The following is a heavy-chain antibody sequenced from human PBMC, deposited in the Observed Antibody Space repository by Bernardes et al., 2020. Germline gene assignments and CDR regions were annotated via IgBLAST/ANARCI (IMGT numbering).Heavy chain of an antibody. Sequence: GGSLRLSCAASGFTFSSYAMNWVRQAPGKGREWVSAISGSGGSTYYADSVRGRFTISRDNSKNTLYLQMSSQRAEDTAVYYCAKREYYDFWSGPIDYWGQGTLVTVSS. D-gene: IGHD3-3*01. CDR2: ISGSGGST. J-gene: IGHJ4*02. CDR3: AKREYYDFWSGPIDY. CDR1: GFTFSSYA. V-gene: IGHV3-23*01.